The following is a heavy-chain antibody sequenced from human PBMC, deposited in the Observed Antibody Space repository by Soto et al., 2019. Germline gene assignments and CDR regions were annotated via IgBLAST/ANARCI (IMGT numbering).Heavy chain of an antibody. V-gene: IGHV3-23*01. J-gene: IGHJ5*02. CDR3: AKDRACSGWDEEGRGTNWFDP. D-gene: IGHD6-19*01. CDR1: GFTFSSYA. CDR2: ICGSGGST. Sequence: GGSLRLSCAASGFTFSSYAMSWVRQAPGKGLEWVAAICGSGGSTYYADSVKGRFTISRDNSKNTLYLQMNSLRAEDTAVYYCAKDRACSGWDEEGRGTNWFDPWGQGTLVTVSS.